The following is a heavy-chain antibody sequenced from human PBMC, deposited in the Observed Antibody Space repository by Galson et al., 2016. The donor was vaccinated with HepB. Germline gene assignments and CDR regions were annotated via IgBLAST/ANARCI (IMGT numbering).Heavy chain of an antibody. J-gene: IGHJ4*02. V-gene: IGHV3-23*01. CDR3: AKSVLEYDILTGYYRRGADY. Sequence: SLRLSCAASGFTFSSYAMSWVRQAPGKGLEWVSSSGSGGPTYYADSVKGRFTISRDNSKNTLFLQMHSRRADDTAVYYCAKSVLEYDILTGYYRRGADYWGQGTLVTVSS. CDR2: SGSGGPT. CDR1: GFTFSSYA. D-gene: IGHD3-9*01.